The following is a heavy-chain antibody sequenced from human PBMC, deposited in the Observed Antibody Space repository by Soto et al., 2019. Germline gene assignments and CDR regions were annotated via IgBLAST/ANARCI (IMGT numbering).Heavy chain of an antibody. J-gene: IGHJ4*02. CDR1: GGSISSYY. CDR2: IYYSGST. CDR3: ARDSGRYSYGYYFDY. V-gene: IGHV4-59*01. D-gene: IGHD5-18*01. Sequence: SETLSLTCTVSGGSISSYYWSWIRQPPGKGLEWIGYIYYSGSTNYNPSLKSRVTISVDTSKNQFSLKLSSVTAADTAVYYCARDSGRYSYGYYFDYWGQGTLVTVSS.